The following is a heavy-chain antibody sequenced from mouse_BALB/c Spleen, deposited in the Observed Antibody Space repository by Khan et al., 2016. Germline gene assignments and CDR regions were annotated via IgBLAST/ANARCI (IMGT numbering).Heavy chain of an antibody. Sequence: QVQLKESGPGLVAPSQSLSITCTVSGFSLTSYGVHWVRQPPGKGLEWLGVIWAGGSTNYNSALMSRLSISKDNSKSQVFLKMNSLQTDDTAMYYCVRDYYGSSYYAMDYWGQGTSVTVSS. CDR2: IWAGGST. J-gene: IGHJ4*01. D-gene: IGHD1-1*01. V-gene: IGHV2-9*02. CDR3: VRDYYGSSYYAMDY. CDR1: GFSLTSYG.